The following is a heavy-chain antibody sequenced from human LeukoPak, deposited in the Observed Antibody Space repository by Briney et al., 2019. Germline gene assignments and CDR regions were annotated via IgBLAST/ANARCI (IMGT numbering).Heavy chain of an antibody. CDR2: ISDRGDTT. D-gene: IGHD5-24*01. Sequence: PGGSLRLSCAAFGFTFSSYAMSWVRQAPGKGLEWVSTISDRGDTTYYADSVKGRFTIFRDISKNTLVLQMNSLRAEDTAVYYCAKDRGRRDGYNLNYFDYWGQGTLVTVSS. CDR3: AKDRGRRDGYNLNYFDY. J-gene: IGHJ4*02. V-gene: IGHV3-23*01. CDR1: GFTFSSYA.